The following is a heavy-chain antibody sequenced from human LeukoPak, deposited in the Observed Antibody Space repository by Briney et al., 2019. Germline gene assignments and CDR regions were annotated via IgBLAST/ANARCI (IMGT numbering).Heavy chain of an antibody. CDR2: IYPGDSDT. J-gene: IGHJ3*02. V-gene: IGHV5-51*01. CDR3: ARLSGGGWYLDAFDI. CDR1: GYSFTSYW. Sequence: GESLKISCKGSGYSFTSYWIGWVRQMPGKGLEWMEIIYPGDSDTRYSPSFQGQVTISADKSISTAYLQWSSLMASDTAMYYCARLSGGGWYLDAFDIWGQGTMVTVSS. D-gene: IGHD6-19*01.